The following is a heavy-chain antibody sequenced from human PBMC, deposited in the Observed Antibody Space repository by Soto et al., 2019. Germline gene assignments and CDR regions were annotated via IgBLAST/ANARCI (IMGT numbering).Heavy chain of an antibody. CDR3: ARDRWGWEKGGYPHSNGMIV. D-gene: IGHD5-12*01. J-gene: IGHJ6*02. CDR1: GFTVSSNY. CDR2: IYGGGDT. V-gene: IGHV3-53*02. Sequence: EEQLVETGGKLVQPGGSLRLSCMVSGFTVSSNYMSWVRQAPGGGLEWVSSIYGGGDTFYADSVKGRFTISKDSSQNTLYLQMSSLKADDSAVYYCARDRWGWEKGGYPHSNGMIVWGQGTTVTVSS.